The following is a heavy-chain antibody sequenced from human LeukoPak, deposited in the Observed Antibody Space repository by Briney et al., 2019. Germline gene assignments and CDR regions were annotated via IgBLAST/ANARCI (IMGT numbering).Heavy chain of an antibody. Sequence: SETLSLTCTVYGGSINSYYWSWIRQPPGKGLEWIAYIYYSGSTSYNPSLKSRVTISVDTSKNQFSQKLNSVTAADTAMYYCARLFHPALSGNYPFDYWGQGTLVTVSS. CDR1: GGSINSYY. D-gene: IGHD1-26*01. CDR2: IYYSGST. J-gene: IGHJ4*02. V-gene: IGHV4-59*01. CDR3: ARLFHPALSGNYPFDY.